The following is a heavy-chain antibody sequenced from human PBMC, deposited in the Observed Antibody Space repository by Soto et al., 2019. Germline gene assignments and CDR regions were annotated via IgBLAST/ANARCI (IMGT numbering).Heavy chain of an antibody. Sequence: GGSLRLSCAASGFTFSSYAMHWVRQAPGKGLEWVAVISYDGSNKYYADSVKGRFTISRDNSKNTLYLQMNSLRAEDTAVYYCARVSTYYDILTGYYSFYYYYGMDVWGQGTTVTVSS. D-gene: IGHD3-9*01. J-gene: IGHJ6*02. V-gene: IGHV3-30-3*01. CDR3: ARVSTYYDILTGYYSFYYYYGMDV. CDR2: ISYDGSNK. CDR1: GFTFSSYA.